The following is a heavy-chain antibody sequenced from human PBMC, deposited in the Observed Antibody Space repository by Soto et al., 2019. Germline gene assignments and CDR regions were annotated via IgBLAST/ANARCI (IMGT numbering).Heavy chain of an antibody. D-gene: IGHD6-19*01. CDR1: GFTFSSYW. Sequence: PGGSLRLSCAASGFTFSSYWMHWVRQAPGKGLVWVSRINSDGSSTSYADSVKGRFTISRDNAKNTLYLQMNSLRAEDTAVYYCARMWAVAGLYYYYGMAVRGQGTTVTVSS. V-gene: IGHV3-74*01. CDR3: ARMWAVAGLYYYYGMAV. J-gene: IGHJ6*02. CDR2: INSDGSST.